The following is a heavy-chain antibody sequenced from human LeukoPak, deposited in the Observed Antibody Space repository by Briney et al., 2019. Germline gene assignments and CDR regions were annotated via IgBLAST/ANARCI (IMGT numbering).Heavy chain of an antibody. CDR2: IIPIFGTA. V-gene: IGHV1-69*13. D-gene: IGHD2-2*01. CDR3: ARDLVPAARNNHMDV. J-gene: IGHJ6*03. CDR1: GGTFSSYA. Sequence: GASVKVSCKASGGTFSSYAISWVRQAPGQGLEWMGGIIPIFGTANYAQKFQGRVTITADESTSTAYMELSSLRSEDTAVYYCARDLVPAARNNHMDVWGKGTTVTVSS.